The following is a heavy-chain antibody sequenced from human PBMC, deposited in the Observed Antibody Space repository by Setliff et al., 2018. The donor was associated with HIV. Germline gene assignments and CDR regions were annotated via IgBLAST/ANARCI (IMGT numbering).Heavy chain of an antibody. D-gene: IGHD2-8*02. CDR3: ARDVGYCTATSCQTGFDY. V-gene: IGHV1-18*01. CDR2: ISVHNDNS. Sequence: ASVKVSCKASTNTFLNYGISWVRQAPGQGLEWMGWISVHNDNSNYAQRFRDRVTMTTDIPTSTAYMELRGLRSDDTAVYYCARDVGYCTATSCQTGFDYWGQGTLGTVSS. J-gene: IGHJ4*02. CDR1: TNTFLNYG.